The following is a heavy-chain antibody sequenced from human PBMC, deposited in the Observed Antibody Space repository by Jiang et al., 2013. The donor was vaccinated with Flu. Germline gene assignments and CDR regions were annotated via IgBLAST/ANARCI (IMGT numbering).Heavy chain of an antibody. D-gene: IGHD3-3*01. CDR2: IYYSGST. J-gene: IGHJ4*02. CDR3: AREPSAILGVVGFDY. Sequence: PGLVKPSQTLSLTCTVSGSSVNSPNYYWTWIRQHPGKGLEWIGYIYYSGSTHYSPSLKSRVIMSLDTSKNKFSLQLSSVTAADTAVYYCAREPSAILGVVGFDYWGQGNLVTVSS. V-gene: IGHV4-31*03. CDR1: GSSVNSPNYY.